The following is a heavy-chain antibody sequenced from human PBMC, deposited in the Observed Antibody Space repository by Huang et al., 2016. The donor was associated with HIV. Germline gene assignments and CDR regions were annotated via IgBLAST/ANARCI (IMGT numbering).Heavy chain of an antibody. CDR2: IFYTGSA. CDR3: ARRRTHFTFDY. Sequence: DGSLNSGKYYWGWIRQSPGKGLEWIGSIFYTGSAHYNPSLESRVTEGVDSSKSQLSVRLRSVTAADTAVDYCARRRTHFTFDYWGQGTLVTVSS. CDR1: DGSLNSGKYY. V-gene: IGHV4-39*01. J-gene: IGHJ4*02.